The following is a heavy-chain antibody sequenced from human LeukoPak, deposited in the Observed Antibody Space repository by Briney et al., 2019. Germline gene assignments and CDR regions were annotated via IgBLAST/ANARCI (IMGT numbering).Heavy chain of an antibody. CDR1: GFTVSGNY. CDR3: AGGYSYGSGWGFDAFDI. CDR2: IYSGGTT. J-gene: IGHJ3*02. V-gene: IGHV3-53*01. Sequence: GGSLRLSCAVSGFTVSGNYMSWVRQAPGKGLEWVSLIYSGGTTYYADSVKGRFTISRDNSKNTLYLQMNSLRAEDTAVYYCAGGYSYGSGWGFDAFDIWGQGTMVTVSS. D-gene: IGHD5-18*01.